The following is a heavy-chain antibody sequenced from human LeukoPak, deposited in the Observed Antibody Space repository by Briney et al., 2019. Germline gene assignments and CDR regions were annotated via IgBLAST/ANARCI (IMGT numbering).Heavy chain of an antibody. CDR2: ISYDGSNK. CDR1: GFTFSSYG. D-gene: IGHD3-10*01. J-gene: IGHJ4*02. V-gene: IGHV3-30*18. CDR3: AKDQTTMVRGVIISDY. Sequence: GGSLRLSCAASGFTFSSYGMHWVRQAPGKGLEWVAVISYDGSNKYYADSVKGRFTISRDNSKNTLYLQMNSLRAEDTAVYYCAKDQTTMVRGVIISDYWGQGTLVTVSS.